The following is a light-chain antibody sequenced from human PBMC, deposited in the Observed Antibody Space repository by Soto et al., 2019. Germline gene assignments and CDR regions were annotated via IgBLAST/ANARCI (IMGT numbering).Light chain of an antibody. CDR3: AAWDDSLNGAYV. Sequence: QSVLPQPPSASGTPGQRVTISCSGSSSNIGSNTVNWYQQLPGTAPKLLIYSNDRRPSGVPDQFAGSKSGTSASLAISGLQSEDEADYYCAAWDDSLNGAYVFGTGTKVT. V-gene: IGLV1-44*01. J-gene: IGLJ1*01. CDR1: SSNIGSNT. CDR2: SND.